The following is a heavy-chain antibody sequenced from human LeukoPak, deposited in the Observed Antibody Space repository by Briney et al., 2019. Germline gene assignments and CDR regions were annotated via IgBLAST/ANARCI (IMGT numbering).Heavy chain of an antibody. Sequence: GGSLRLACTVSGFTFSRTWMRWVRQAPGKGLEWVSHINGDGTSTNYADSVKGRFTISRDNAKNTLFLQMNSLTVEDTAVYYCARDGLPAAADHWGQGTLVTVSS. CDR3: ARDGLPAAADH. J-gene: IGHJ4*02. CDR2: INGDGTST. D-gene: IGHD2-2*01. CDR1: GFTFSRTW. V-gene: IGHV3-74*01.